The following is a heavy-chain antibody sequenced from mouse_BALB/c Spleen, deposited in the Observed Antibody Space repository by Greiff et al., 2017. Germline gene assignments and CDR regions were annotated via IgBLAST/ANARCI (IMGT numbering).Heavy chain of an antibody. CDR2: ISTYYGDA. D-gene: IGHD2-4*01. V-gene: IGHV1S137*01. J-gene: IGHJ4*01. CDR3: ARDDYDENYYAMDY. Sequence: QVQLQQSGAELVRPGVSVKISCKGSGYTFTDYAMHWVKQSHAKSLEWIGVISTYYGDASYNQKFKGKATMTVDKSSSTAYMELARLTSEDSAIYYCARDDYDENYYAMDYWGQGTSVTVSS. CDR1: GYTFTDYA.